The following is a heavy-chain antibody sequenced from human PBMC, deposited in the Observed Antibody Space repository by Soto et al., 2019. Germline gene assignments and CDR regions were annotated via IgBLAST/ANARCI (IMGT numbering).Heavy chain of an antibody. J-gene: IGHJ3*02. CDR3: VRGPFDI. CDR1: GFTFNNNW. Sequence: EVQLVESGGGLVQPGGSLRLSCAASGFTFNNNWMTWVRQAPGKGLEWVANIKQHGREKKYVDSVKGRFTISRDNAKNSLYLQMNNLRAEDTAVYYCVRGPFDIWGQGTMVTVSS. V-gene: IGHV3-7*01. CDR2: IKQHGREK. D-gene: IGHD3-10*01.